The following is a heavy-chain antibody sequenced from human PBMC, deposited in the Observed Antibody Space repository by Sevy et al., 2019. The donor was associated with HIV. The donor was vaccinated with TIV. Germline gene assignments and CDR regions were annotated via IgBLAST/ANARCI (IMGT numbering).Heavy chain of an antibody. J-gene: IGHJ3*02. CDR3: ARGDGFFGVVRYDAFDI. Sequence: GGSLRLSCAASGFTLSDYCMSWIRQAPGKGLEWVSYISSSGSTIYYADSVKGRFTISRDNAKNSLYLQMNSLRAEDTAVYYCARGDGFFGVVRYDAFDIWGQGSMVTVSS. CDR2: ISSSGSTI. D-gene: IGHD3-3*01. CDR1: GFTLSDYC. V-gene: IGHV3-11*01.